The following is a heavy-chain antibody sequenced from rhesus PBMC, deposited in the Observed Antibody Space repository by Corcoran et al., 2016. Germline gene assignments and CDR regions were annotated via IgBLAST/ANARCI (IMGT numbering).Heavy chain of an antibody. Sequence: QVLLQESGPGLVKSSETLSLTCAVSGGSFSAYWWTWIRQPPGKGLEWIGESNGNSGSTNHNPYLKSRVTISKDASKTQFARKLNSVTAADTAVYYCARILGGYYFDYWGQGVLVTVSS. CDR1: GGSFSAYW. V-gene: IGHV4-80*01. CDR2: SNGNSGST. D-gene: IGHD3-34*01. CDR3: ARILGGYYFDY. J-gene: IGHJ4*01.